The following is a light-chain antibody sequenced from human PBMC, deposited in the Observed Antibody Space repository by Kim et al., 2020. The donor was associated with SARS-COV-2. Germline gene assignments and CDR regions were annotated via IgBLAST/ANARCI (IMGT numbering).Light chain of an antibody. CDR1: QSVSNN. V-gene: IGKV3-15*01. CDR3: QHYSNWPRT. CDR2: DVS. J-gene: IGKJ1*01. Sequence: VFPGERATLTCRTSQSVSNNVAWYQQKPGQAPRLVIYDVSTRATDIPARFSGSGSGTDFSLTISSLQSEDFAVYYCQHYSNWPRTFGQGTKVDIK.